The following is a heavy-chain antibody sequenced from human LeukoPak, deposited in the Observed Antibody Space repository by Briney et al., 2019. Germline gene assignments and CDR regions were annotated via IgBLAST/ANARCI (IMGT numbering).Heavy chain of an antibody. Sequence: ASVTVSFKVSGYTLTELSMHWVRQAPGKGREWMGGFDPEDGETIYAQKFQGRVTMTEDTSTDTAYMELSSLRSEDTAVYYCATGNYYGSGSYSPIDYWGQGTLVTVSS. J-gene: IGHJ4*02. CDR2: FDPEDGET. V-gene: IGHV1-24*01. CDR3: ATGNYYGSGSYSPIDY. CDR1: GYTLTELS. D-gene: IGHD3-10*01.